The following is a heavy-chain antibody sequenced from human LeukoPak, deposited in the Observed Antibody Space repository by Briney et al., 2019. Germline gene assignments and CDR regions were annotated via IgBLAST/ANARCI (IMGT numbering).Heavy chain of an antibody. Sequence: SETLSLTCTVSGGSISSYYWSWIRQPPGKGLEWIGYIYYSGSTNYNPSLKSRVTISVDTSKNQFSLKLSSVTAADTAVYYCAGKYSGSYFDYWGQGTLVTVSS. J-gene: IGHJ4*02. CDR1: GGSISSYY. CDR3: AGKYSGSYFDY. D-gene: IGHD1-26*01. CDR2: IYYSGST. V-gene: IGHV4-59*08.